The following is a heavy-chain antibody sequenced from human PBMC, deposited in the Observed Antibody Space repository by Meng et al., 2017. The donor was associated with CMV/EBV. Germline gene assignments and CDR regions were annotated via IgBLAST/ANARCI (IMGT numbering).Heavy chain of an antibody. CDR3: AREPTGIAAAGTYYYYYGMDV. D-gene: IGHD6-13*01. V-gene: IGHV3-48*04. J-gene: IGHJ6*02. CDR1: GFTFSSYS. Sequence: GESLKISCVASGFTFSSYSMNWVRQAPGKGLEWVSYISSSSSTIYYADSVKGRFTISRDNAKNSLYLQMNSLRAEDTAVYYCAREPTGIAAAGTYYYYYGMDVWGQGTTVTVSS. CDR2: ISSSSSTI.